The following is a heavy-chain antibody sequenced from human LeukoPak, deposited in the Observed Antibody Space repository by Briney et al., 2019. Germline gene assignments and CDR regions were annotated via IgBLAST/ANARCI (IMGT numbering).Heavy chain of an antibody. CDR3: ARDPPARYSSGWYSY. CDR2: IYSGGST. CDR1: GFTVSSNY. J-gene: IGHJ4*02. V-gene: IGHV3-53*01. D-gene: IGHD6-19*01. Sequence: PGGSLRLSCAASGFTVSSNYMSWVRQAPRKGPEWVSVIYSGGSTYYADSVKGRFTISRDNSKNTLYLQMNSLRAEDTAVYYCARDPPARYSSGWYSYWGQGTLVTVSS.